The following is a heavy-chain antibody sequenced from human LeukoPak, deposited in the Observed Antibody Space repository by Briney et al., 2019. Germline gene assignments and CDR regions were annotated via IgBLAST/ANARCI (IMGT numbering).Heavy chain of an antibody. CDR3: ARDTLGP. V-gene: IGHV3-74*01. Sequence: PGGSLRLSCAASGFTFNSYWMHWVRQAPGKGPVWVSRINSDGSSTNYADSVKGRLTISRDNAKNTLYLQMNSLRAEDTAVYYCARDTLGPWGQGTLVTVSS. D-gene: IGHD7-27*01. CDR2: INSDGSST. J-gene: IGHJ4*02. CDR1: GFTFNSYW.